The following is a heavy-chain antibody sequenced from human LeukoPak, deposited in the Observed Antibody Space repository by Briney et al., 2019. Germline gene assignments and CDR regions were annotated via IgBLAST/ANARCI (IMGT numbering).Heavy chain of an antibody. CDR3: AAEARGTVTTETHDYYYYYMDV. D-gene: IGHD4-17*01. V-gene: IGHV1-58*02. J-gene: IGHJ6*03. Sequence: SVKVSCKASGFTFTSSAMQWVRQARGQRLEWIGWIVVGSGNTNYAQKFQERVTITRDMSTSTAYMELSSLRSEDTAVYYCAAEARGTVTTETHDYYYYYMDVWGKGTTVTVSS. CDR2: IVVGSGNT. CDR1: GFTFTSSA.